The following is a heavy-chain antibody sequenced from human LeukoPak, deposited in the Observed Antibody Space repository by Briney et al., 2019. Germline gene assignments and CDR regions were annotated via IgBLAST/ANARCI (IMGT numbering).Heavy chain of an antibody. D-gene: IGHD3-16*01. V-gene: IGHV3-7*01. CDR1: GFTFSDSW. CDR3: ATYTRWVAGDV. Sequence: GGSLRLSCAASGFTFSDSWMSWVRQAPGKGLEWVANMNQDGSEKDYVDSVKGRFTISRDNARKSLYLQMGSLRAEDTAVYYCATYTRWVAGDVWGQGTTVTVSS. J-gene: IGHJ6*02. CDR2: MNQDGSEK.